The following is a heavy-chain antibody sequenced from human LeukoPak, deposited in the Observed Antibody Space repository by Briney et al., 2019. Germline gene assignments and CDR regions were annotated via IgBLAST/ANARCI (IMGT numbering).Heavy chain of an antibody. CDR3: ARGQDLRGSPTIYPFDY. D-gene: IGHD3-9*01. CDR1: GGSIGSYY. V-gene: IGHV4-59*01. CDR2: VYYSGST. Sequence: SETLSLTCTVSGGSIGSYYWSRIRQPPGKGLEWIGYVYYSGSTYYNPSLKSRVTISVDTSKKQFSLKLTSVTTADTAVYYCARGQDLRGSPTIYPFDYWGQGTPVTVSS. J-gene: IGHJ4*02.